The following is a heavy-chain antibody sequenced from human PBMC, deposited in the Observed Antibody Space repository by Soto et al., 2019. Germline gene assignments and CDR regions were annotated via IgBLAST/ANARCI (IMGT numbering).Heavy chain of an antibody. D-gene: IGHD2-15*01. CDR2: INHSGST. J-gene: IGHJ4*02. CDR3: ASSVVAATPFDY. CDR1: GGSFSGYY. V-gene: IGHV4-34*01. Sequence: SETLSLTCAVYGGSFSGYYWSWIRQPPGEGLEWIGEINHSGSTNYNPSLKSRVTISVDTSKNQFSLKLSSVTAADTAVYYCASSVVAATPFDYWGQGTLVTVSS.